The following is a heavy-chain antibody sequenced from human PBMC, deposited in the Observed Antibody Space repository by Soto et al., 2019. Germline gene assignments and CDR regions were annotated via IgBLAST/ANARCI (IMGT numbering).Heavy chain of an antibody. J-gene: IGHJ6*03. CDR1: GFTFSNYW. V-gene: IGHV3-74*01. CDR2: INSDGSVS. Sequence: EVQLVESGGGVVQPGGSLRLSCAASGFTFSNYWMYWVRQAPGKGLGWVSRINSDGSVSSYADSVKGRLTISRDNVKNTLYLQMDSLRAEDTAVYYCARGDCVGGTCYSLAGSFYYYMDVWGNGTTVTVFS. D-gene: IGHD2-15*01. CDR3: ARGDCVGGTCYSLAGSFYYYMDV.